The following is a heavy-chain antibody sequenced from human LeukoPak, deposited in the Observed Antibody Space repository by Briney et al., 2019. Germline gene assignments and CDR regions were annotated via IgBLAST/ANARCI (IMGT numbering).Heavy chain of an antibody. J-gene: IGHJ3*02. CDR1: GYTFTGYY. CDR3: ARMMTPRHYYDRSGYYYGAFDI. CDR2: ISGYNGYT. V-gene: IGHV1-18*04. Sequence: GASVKVSCKASGYTFTGYYMHWVRQAPGQGLEWMGWISGYNGYTNYAQKLQGRVTMTTDTPTSTAYMELRSLRSDDTAVYYCARMMTPRHYYDRSGYYYGAFDIWGQGTMVTVSS. D-gene: IGHD3-22*01.